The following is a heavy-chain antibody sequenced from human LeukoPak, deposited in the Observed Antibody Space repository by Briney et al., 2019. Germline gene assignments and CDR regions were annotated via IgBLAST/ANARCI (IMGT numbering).Heavy chain of an antibody. J-gene: IGHJ4*02. CDR3: AKDTLSAWYYFDY. CDR1: GFTFSSYA. V-gene: IGHV3-30-3*01. CDR2: ISYDGSNK. Sequence: GGSLRLSCAASGFTFSSYAMHWVRQAPGKGLEWVAVISYDGSNKYYADSVKGRFTISRDNSKNTLYLQMNSLRAEDTALYYCAKDTLSAWYYFDYWGQGTLVTVSS. D-gene: IGHD6-19*01.